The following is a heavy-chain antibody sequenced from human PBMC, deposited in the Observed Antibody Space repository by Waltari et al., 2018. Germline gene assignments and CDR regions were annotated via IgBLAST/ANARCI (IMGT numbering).Heavy chain of an antibody. J-gene: IGHJ6*02. D-gene: IGHD3-10*01. CDR2: INHSGST. CDR1: GGSFSGYY. V-gene: IGHV4-34*01. Sequence: QVQLQQWGAGLLKPSETLSLTCPVYGGSFSGYYWSWIRQPQGKGLEWIGEINHSGSTKYNPSLKSRVTISVDTSKNQFSLKLSSVTAADTAVYYCAREKLLWFGELLTYYYYGMDVWGQGTTVTVSS. CDR3: AREKLLWFGELLTYYYYGMDV.